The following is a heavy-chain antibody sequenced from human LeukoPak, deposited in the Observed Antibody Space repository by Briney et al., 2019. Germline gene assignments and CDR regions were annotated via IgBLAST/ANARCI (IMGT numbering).Heavy chain of an antibody. V-gene: IGHV3-30*18. J-gene: IGHJ4*02. CDR3: AKDGTGYSGYDFDY. Sequence: VGSLRLSCAASGFTFSSYGMHWVRQAPGKGLEWVAVISYDGSNKYYADSVKGRFTISRDNSKNTLYLQMNSLRAEDTAVYYCAKDGTGYSGYDFDYWGQGTLVTVSS. CDR1: GFTFSSYG. D-gene: IGHD5-12*01. CDR2: ISYDGSNK.